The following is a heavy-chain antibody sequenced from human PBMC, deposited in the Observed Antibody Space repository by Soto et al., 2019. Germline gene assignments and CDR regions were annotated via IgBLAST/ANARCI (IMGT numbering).Heavy chain of an antibody. Sequence: PGGSLRLSCAASGFTFSSYLMSWVRQAPGKGLDWVANIKHDGSEKYYVDSVKGRFTISRDKAKNSLYLQMKSLRAEYTPVYYCARERTYYYGSGSYYNPSPFDYWGQGTLVTVYS. D-gene: IGHD3-10*01. J-gene: IGHJ4*02. CDR3: ARERTYYYGSGSYYNPSPFDY. CDR1: GFTFSSYL. V-gene: IGHV3-7*03. CDR2: IKHDGSEK.